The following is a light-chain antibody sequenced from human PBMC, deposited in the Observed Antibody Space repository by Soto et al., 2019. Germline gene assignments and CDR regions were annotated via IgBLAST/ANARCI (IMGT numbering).Light chain of an antibody. Sequence: EVVVTQSPLSLPVTLGQPASISCRSTQSLVYTDGNTYLAWVHQRPGQSPRRLIYKVSNLDSGVPDMFSGSGSGSDFTLKISRVEAEDFGIYYCMQGTHSPWTFGLGTRVEI. CDR3: MQGTHSPWT. CDR2: KVS. CDR1: QSLVYTDGNTY. J-gene: IGKJ1*01. V-gene: IGKV2-30*01.